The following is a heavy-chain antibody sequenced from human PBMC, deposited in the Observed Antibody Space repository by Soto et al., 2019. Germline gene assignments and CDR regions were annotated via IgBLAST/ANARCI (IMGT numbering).Heavy chain of an antibody. J-gene: IGHJ4*02. CDR2: VFHSGTT. D-gene: IGHD5-18*01. Sequence: QLQLQESGPGLVKPSETLSLTCTVSGDSISSSSYYWGWIRQPPGKGLEWIGNVFHSGTTYYNPSLKSRVTISVDTSKNQFSLRVSSVTAADTAMYYCARVAGYSYDHWGQGSLVTVSS. CDR3: ARVAGYSYDH. V-gene: IGHV4-39*01. CDR1: GDSISSSSYY.